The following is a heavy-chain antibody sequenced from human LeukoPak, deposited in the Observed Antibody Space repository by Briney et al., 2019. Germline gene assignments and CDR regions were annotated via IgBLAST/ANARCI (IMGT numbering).Heavy chain of an antibody. D-gene: IGHD2-21*02. Sequence: SETLSLTCTVSGGSISSGGYYWSWIRQYPGKGLEWLGYIYYSGSTYYIPSLKSRLTMSLDASENQFSLKLSSVTAADTAVYYCARVKVVTTSQYFDLWGRGTLVTVSS. CDR2: IYYSGST. CDR1: GGSISSGGYY. CDR3: ARVKVVTTSQYFDL. J-gene: IGHJ2*01. V-gene: IGHV4-31*03.